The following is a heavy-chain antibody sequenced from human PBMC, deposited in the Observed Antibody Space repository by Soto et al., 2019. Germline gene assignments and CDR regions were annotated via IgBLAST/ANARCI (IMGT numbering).Heavy chain of an antibody. CDR1: GGSISNVY. Sequence: LETLSLTCTVSGGSISNVYWSWIRQPPEKGLEWIGYVYYTGSTSYNPSLKRRVTFSADSSRGQFSLRLNSVTAADTAVYYCARTVLGPDLLADSFVDYYYYMDVWGQGTTVTVSS. CDR3: ARTVLGPDLLADSFVDYYYYMDV. CDR2: VYYTGST. J-gene: IGHJ6*03. V-gene: IGHV4-59*08. D-gene: IGHD3-9*01.